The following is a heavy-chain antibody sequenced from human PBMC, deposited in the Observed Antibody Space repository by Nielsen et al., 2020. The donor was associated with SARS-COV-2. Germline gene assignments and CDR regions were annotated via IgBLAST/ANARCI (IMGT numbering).Heavy chain of an antibody. V-gene: IGHV1-58*01. J-gene: IGHJ6*02. CDR3: AAVRSYYDSSGYYGYYYGMDV. Sequence: SVKVSCKASGFTFTSSAVQWVRQARGQRLEWIGWIVVGSGKTNYAQKFQERVTITRDMSTSTAYMELSSLRSEDTAVYYCAAVRSYYDSSGYYGYYYGMDVWGQGTTVTVSS. CDR2: IVVGSGKT. CDR1: GFTFTSSA. D-gene: IGHD3-22*01.